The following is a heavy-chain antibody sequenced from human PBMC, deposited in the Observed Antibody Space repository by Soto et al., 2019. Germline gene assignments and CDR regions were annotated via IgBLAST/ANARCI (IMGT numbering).Heavy chain of an antibody. CDR3: AKDRGEEGLKFLEWFGGMDV. J-gene: IGHJ6*02. D-gene: IGHD3-3*01. V-gene: IGHV3-74*01. CDR2: IKSDGTT. CDR1: GFSVSNYW. Sequence: PGGSLRLSCAASGFSVSNYWMNWFRQAPGKGLVWVSHIKSDGTTSYADSVEGRFTVSRDDAKNTFYLQMNGLRAEDTAVYYCAKDRGEEGLKFLEWFGGMDVWGHGTTVTVSS.